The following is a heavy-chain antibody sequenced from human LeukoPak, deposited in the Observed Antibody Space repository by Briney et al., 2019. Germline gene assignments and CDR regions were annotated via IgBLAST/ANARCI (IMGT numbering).Heavy chain of an antibody. D-gene: IGHD6-13*01. J-gene: IGHJ3*02. Sequence: GESLKISCKGSGYSFTSDWIGWVRQMPGKGREWMGIIYPGDSDTRYSPSFQGQVTISADKSISTAYLQWSSLKASDTAMYYCARHSGGIAAAGEYAFDIWGQGTMVTVSS. CDR1: GYSFTSDW. V-gene: IGHV5-51*01. CDR2: IYPGDSDT. CDR3: ARHSGGIAAAGEYAFDI.